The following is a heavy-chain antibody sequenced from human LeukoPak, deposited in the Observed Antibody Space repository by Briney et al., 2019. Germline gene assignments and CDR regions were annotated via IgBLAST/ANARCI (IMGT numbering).Heavy chain of an antibody. J-gene: IGHJ6*02. Sequence: GGSLRLSCAASGFTVSSSYMSWVRQAPGKGLEWVSVIYPGGNTYYADSVKGGFTISRDTSKNTVYLEMDSLRGEDTAVYYCARDVGLSTMVQHYYYYGMDVWGQGTTVTVSS. CDR3: ARDVGLSTMVQHYYYYGMDV. CDR2: IYPGGNT. CDR1: GFTVSSSY. V-gene: IGHV3-66*01. D-gene: IGHD3-10*01.